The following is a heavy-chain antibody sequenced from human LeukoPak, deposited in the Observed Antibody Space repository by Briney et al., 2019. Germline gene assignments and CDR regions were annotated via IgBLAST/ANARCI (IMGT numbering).Heavy chain of an antibody. J-gene: IGHJ4*01. D-gene: IGHD3-22*01. CDR1: GGSISSYY. V-gene: IGHV4-59*08. CDR3: ARSYYYDSSGYWRY. CDR2: IYYSGST. Sequence: SETLSLTCTVSGGSISSYYWSWIRQPPGKGLEWIGYIYYSGSTNYNPSLKSRVTISVDTSKDQFSLKLSSVTAADTAVYYCARSYYYDSSGYWRYWGQEPWSPSPQ.